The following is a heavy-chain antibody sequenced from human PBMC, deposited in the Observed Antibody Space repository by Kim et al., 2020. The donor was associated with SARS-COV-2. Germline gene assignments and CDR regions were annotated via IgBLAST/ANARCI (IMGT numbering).Heavy chain of an antibody. CDR1: GFTFSSYS. V-gene: IGHV3-21*01. CDR3: ARNVPYYYGSDTSSGMDV. J-gene: IGHJ6*02. Sequence: GGSLRLSCAASGFTFSSYSMNWVRQAPGKGLEWVSSISSSSSYIYYADSVKGRFTISRDNAKNSLYLQMNSLRAEDTAVYYCARNVPYYYGSDTSSGMDVWGQGTTVTVSS. CDR2: ISSSSSYI. D-gene: IGHD3-10*01.